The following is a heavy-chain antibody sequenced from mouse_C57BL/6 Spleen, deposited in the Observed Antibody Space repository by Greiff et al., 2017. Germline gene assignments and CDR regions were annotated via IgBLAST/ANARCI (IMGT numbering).Heavy chain of an antibody. Sequence: EVKVVESGGGLVKPGGSLKLSCAASGFTFSSYAMSWVRQTPEKRLEWVATISDGGSYTYYPDNVKGRFTISRDNAKNNLYLQMSHLKSEDTAMYYCARDEEHYYGSISWFAYWGQGALVTVSA. J-gene: IGHJ3*01. D-gene: IGHD1-1*01. V-gene: IGHV5-4*01. CDR1: GFTFSSYA. CDR3: ARDEEHYYGSISWFAY. CDR2: ISDGGSYT.